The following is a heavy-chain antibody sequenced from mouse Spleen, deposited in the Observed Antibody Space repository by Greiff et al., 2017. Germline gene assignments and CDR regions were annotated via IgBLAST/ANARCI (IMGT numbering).Heavy chain of an antibody. V-gene: IGHV2-6-7*01. D-gene: IGHD2-3*01. CDR3: AREGDGYYTYYAMDY. CDR2: IWGDGST. CDR1: GFSLTGYG. J-gene: IGHJ4*01. Sequence: VKVVESGPGLVAPSQSLSITCTVSGFSLTGYGVNWVRQPPGKGLEWLGMIWGDGSTDYNSALKSRLSISKDNSKSQVFLKMNSLQTDDTARYYCAREGDGYYTYYAMDYWGQGTSVTVSS.